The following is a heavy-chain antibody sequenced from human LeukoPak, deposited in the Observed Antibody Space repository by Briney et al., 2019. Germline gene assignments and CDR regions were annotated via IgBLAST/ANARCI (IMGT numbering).Heavy chain of an antibody. CDR2: ITPLFGTA. CDR3: ARARYSYGLIFDY. Sequence: SVKVSCKASGGTFSKYTISWVRQRPGQGLEWMGGITPLFGTANYAQKFQGRVTITADESASTAYMELSSLRSEDTAVYYCARARYSYGLIFDYWGQGTLVTVSS. D-gene: IGHD5-18*01. CDR1: GGTFSKYT. V-gene: IGHV1-69*13. J-gene: IGHJ4*02.